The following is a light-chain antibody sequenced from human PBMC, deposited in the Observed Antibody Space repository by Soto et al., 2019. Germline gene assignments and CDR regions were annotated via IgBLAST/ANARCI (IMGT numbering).Light chain of an antibody. CDR3: CSSAPESTYV. V-gene: IGLV2-23*01. CDR2: KGT. J-gene: IGLJ1*01. CDR1: SSDVGAYNS. Sequence: QSALAQPASVSGSPGQSITISCTETSSDVGAYNSVSWYQQHPHKAPQVIIYKGTQRPSGVSNRFSGSTSGNAASLTISGLQADDEADYFCCSSAPESTYVFGNGTKVTVL.